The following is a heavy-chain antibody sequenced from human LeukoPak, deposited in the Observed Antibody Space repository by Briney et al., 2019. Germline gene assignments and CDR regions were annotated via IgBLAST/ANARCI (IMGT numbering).Heavy chain of an antibody. V-gene: IGHV1-2*02. CDR2: INPNSGGT. CDR1: GYTFTGYY. D-gene: IGHD4-17*01. J-gene: IGHJ4*02. CDR3: ARSGDYGLDY. Sequence: ASVKVSCKASGYTFTGYYMHWVRQAPGQGLEWMGWINPNSGGTNYAQKFQGRVTMTRDTSTSTVYMELSSLRSEDTAVYYCARSGDYGLDYWGQGTLVTVSS.